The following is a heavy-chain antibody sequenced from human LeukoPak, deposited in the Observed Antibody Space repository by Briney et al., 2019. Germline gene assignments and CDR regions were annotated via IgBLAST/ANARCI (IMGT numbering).Heavy chain of an antibody. CDR3: ARVRATITDFDY. Sequence: SETLSLTCTVSGGSISSGGYYWSWIRQHPGKGLEWIGYIHYSGSTYYNPSLKSRVTISVDTSKNQFSLKLSSVTAADTAVYYCARVRATITDFDYWGQGTLVTVSS. CDR2: IHYSGST. CDR1: GGSISSGGYY. V-gene: IGHV4-31*03. J-gene: IGHJ4*02. D-gene: IGHD5-24*01.